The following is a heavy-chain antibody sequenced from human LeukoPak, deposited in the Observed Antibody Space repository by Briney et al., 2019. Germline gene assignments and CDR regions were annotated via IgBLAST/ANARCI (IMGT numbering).Heavy chain of an antibody. CDR2: IYYSGST. V-gene: IGHV4-59*08. CDR1: GGSISSYY. Sequence: SETLSLTCTVSGGSISSYYWSWIRQPPGKGLEWIGYIYYSGSTNYNPSLKSRVTISVDTSKNQFSLKLSSVTAADTAVYYCARLSSWALMDVWGQGTTVTVSS. CDR3: ARLSSWALMDV. J-gene: IGHJ6*02. D-gene: IGHD2-2*01.